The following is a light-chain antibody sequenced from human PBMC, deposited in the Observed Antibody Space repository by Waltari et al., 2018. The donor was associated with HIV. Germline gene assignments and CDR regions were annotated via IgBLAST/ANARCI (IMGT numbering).Light chain of an antibody. J-gene: IGLJ3*02. V-gene: IGLV1-40*01. Sequence: SVLTQPPSASGAPGQRGPNPCTGSSSNLGLGDGVQGYQQLPGTAPKLLVYDNINRPSGVPDRFSGSKSGISASLAITGLQAEDEANYYCQSYDNSLSAWVFGGGTKVTVL. CDR1: SSNLGLGDG. CDR3: QSYDNSLSAWV. CDR2: DNI.